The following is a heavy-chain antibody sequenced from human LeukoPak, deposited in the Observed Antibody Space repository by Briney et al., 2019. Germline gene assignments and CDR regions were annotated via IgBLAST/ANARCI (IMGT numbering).Heavy chain of an antibody. V-gene: IGHV4-39*07. CDR3: ARVEFGSGYYFHYYYMDV. CDR1: GGLITSTIHY. J-gene: IGHJ6*03. D-gene: IGHD3-22*01. Sequence: SETLSLTCSVSGGLITSTIHYWAWIRQPPGQGLEWIASIYYNGITYYNASLESRVTMSVDTSRNQFSLRLSSVSAADTAVYYCARVEFGSGYYFHYYYMDVWGKGTTVTVS. CDR2: IYYNGIT.